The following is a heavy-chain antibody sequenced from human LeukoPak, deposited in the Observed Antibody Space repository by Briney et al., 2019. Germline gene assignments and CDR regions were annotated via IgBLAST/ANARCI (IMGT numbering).Heavy chain of an antibody. D-gene: IGHD3-16*01. CDR3: ARDGAPRTDY. J-gene: IGHJ4*02. Sequence: GGSLRLSCAASGFTFSSYEMNWVRQAPGKGLEWVSYISSTGSLKYYADSVKGRFTISRDNVRNSLYLQMSSLRVDDTAVYYCARDGAPRTDYWGQGTLVTVSS. CDR2: ISSTGSLK. V-gene: IGHV3-48*03. CDR1: GFTFSSYE.